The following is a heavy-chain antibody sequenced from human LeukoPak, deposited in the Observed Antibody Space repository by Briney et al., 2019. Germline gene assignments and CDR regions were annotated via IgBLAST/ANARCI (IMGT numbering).Heavy chain of an antibody. CDR1: GFTFSSYW. D-gene: IGHD6-13*01. Sequence: GGSLRLSCAASGFTFSSYWMSWVRQAPGKGLEWVANIKQDGSEKYYVDSVEGRFTISRDNAKNSLYLQMNSLGVEDTAVYYCASIAAVNPANAFDIWGQGTMVTVSS. CDR2: IKQDGSEK. CDR3: ASIAAVNPANAFDI. J-gene: IGHJ3*02. V-gene: IGHV3-7*01.